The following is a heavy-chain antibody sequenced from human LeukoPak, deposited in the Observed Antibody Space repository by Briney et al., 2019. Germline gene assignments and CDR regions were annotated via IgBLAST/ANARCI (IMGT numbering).Heavy chain of an antibody. D-gene: IGHD6-13*01. CDR1: GFTFSDPY. J-gene: IGHJ4*02. V-gene: IGHV3-72*01. Sequence: GGSLRLSCVASGFTFSDPYMDWVRQAPGEGLEWVGRIKNKASSYTTDYAASVKGRFTISRDDSKNSLYVQMNSLKIEDTAVYYCARGYSSSCDYWGRGTLVTVSS. CDR3: ARGYSSSCDY. CDR2: IKNKASSYTT.